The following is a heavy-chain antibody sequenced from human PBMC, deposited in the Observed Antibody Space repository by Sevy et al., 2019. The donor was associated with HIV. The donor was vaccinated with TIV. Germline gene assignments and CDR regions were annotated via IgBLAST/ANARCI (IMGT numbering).Heavy chain of an antibody. V-gene: IGHV1-69*04. D-gene: IGHD2-15*01. CDR1: GGTFSSYA. J-gene: IGHJ4*02. Sequence: ASVKVSCKASGGTFSSYAISWVRQAPGQGLEWMGRIIPILGIANYAQKFQGRVTITADKSTSTAYMELSSLRSEDTAVYYCARAHHCSGGSCYPYYFEYWGQGTLVTVSS. CDR3: ARAHHCSGGSCYPYYFEY. CDR2: IIPILGIA.